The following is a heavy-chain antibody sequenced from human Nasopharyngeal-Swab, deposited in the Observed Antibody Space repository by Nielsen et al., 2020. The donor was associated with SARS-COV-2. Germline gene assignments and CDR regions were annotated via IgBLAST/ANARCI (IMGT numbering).Heavy chain of an antibody. Sequence: GESLKISCAASGFTFSSYAMSWVRQAPGKGLEWVSIISGNDNTTYYADSVKDRFTISRDNSKNTLYLQTNSLRVEDTAVYYCAKASYLRGLDVWGQGTTVTVSS. CDR2: ISGNDNTT. D-gene: IGHD2-21*01. V-gene: IGHV3-23*01. J-gene: IGHJ6*02. CDR1: GFTFSSYA. CDR3: AKASYLRGLDV.